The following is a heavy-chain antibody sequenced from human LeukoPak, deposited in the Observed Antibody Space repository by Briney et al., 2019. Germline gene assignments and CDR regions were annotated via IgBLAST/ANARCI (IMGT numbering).Heavy chain of an antibody. V-gene: IGHV4-59*08. CDR1: GGSISSYY. CDR2: IYYSGST. Sequence: PSETLSLTCTVSGGSISSYYWSWIRQPPGKGLEWIGYIYYSGSTNYNPSLKSRVTISVDTSKNQFSLKLSSVTAADTAVYYCARLEVAGNFDYWGQGTLVTVSS. CDR3: ARLEVAGNFDY. J-gene: IGHJ4*02. D-gene: IGHD6-19*01.